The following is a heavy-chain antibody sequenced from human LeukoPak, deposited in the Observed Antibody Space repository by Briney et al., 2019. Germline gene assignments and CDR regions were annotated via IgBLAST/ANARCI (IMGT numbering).Heavy chain of an antibody. Sequence: GGSLRLSCAASGFTFSSYGMHWVRQAPGKGLEWVAVISYDGSNKYYADSVKGRFTISRDNSKNTLYLQMNSLRAEDTAVYYCANDKAYCSSTSCPAVYYYYYGMDVWGQGTTVTVSS. J-gene: IGHJ6*02. V-gene: IGHV3-30*18. CDR3: ANDKAYCSSTSCPAVYYYYYGMDV. D-gene: IGHD2-2*01. CDR1: GFTFSSYG. CDR2: ISYDGSNK.